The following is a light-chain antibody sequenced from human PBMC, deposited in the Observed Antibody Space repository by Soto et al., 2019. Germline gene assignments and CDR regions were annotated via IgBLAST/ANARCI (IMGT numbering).Light chain of an antibody. CDR3: QQYNNWWT. V-gene: IGKV3-15*01. Sequence: EIVMTQSPATLSVSPGERATLSCRASQSVSNNLAWYQKKPGQAPRLLIYGASTRATGIPARFSGSGSGTEFNLTISSLQSEALAVYYCQQYNNWWTFGQGTKVEIK. CDR2: GAS. J-gene: IGKJ1*01. CDR1: QSVSNN.